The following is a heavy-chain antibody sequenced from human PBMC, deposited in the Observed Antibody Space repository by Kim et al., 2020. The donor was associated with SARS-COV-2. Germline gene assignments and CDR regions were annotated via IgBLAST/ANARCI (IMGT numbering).Heavy chain of an antibody. CDR1: GFTYITYA. CDR2: ISGSDSST. J-gene: IGHJ2*01. D-gene: IGHD2-8*01. Sequence: GGSLRLSCVASGFTYITYAMSWVRQAPGKGLEWVSDISGSDSSTNYADSVKGRFSISRDNSKDTLYLQMNSLKAEDTAVYYCARRMARNWYFDLWGRGTL. V-gene: IGHV3-23*01. CDR3: ARRMARNWYFDL.